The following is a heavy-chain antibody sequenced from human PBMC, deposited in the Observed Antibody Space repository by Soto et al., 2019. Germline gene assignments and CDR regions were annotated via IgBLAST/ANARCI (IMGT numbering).Heavy chain of an antibody. CDR3: ARDYNSITSSYFDS. CDR2: ISSSSFTI. J-gene: IGHJ4*02. V-gene: IGHV3-48*01. CDR1: GFRFSDYS. Sequence: GGSLRLSCAASGFRFSDYSMNWVRQAPGRGLEWVSYISSSSFTIHYADSVEGRFAISRDNAKNSLYLQMNSLRVEDTAVYYCARDYNSITSSYFDSWGQGTLVTVSS. D-gene: IGHD2-2*01.